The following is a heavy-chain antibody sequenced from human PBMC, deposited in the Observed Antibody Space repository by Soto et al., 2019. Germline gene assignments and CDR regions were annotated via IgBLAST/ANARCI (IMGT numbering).Heavy chain of an antibody. J-gene: IGHJ4*02. D-gene: IGHD6-19*01. V-gene: IGHV4-34*01. Sequence: PSETLSLTCAVYGGSFSGYYWSWIRQPPGKGLEWIGEINHSGSTNYNPSLKSRVTISVDTSKNQFSLKLSSVTAADTAVYYCARAQQWLDYFDYWGQGTLVTVSS. CDR1: GGSFSGYY. CDR3: ARAQQWLDYFDY. CDR2: INHSGST.